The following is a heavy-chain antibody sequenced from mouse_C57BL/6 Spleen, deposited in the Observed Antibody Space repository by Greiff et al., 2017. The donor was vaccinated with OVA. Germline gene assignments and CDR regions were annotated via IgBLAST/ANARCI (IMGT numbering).Heavy chain of an antibody. CDR1: GYTFTGYW. D-gene: IGHD2-1*01. CDR3: ARGGLYYGNYYYFDY. J-gene: IGHJ2*01. Sequence: QVQLQQSGAELMKPGASVKLSCKATGYTFTGYWIEWVKQRPGHGLEWIGEILPGSGSTNYNEKVKGKATFTADTSSNTNYMQLSSLTTEDSAIYYCARGGLYYGNYYYFDYWGQGTTLTVSS. CDR2: ILPGSGST. V-gene: IGHV1-9*01.